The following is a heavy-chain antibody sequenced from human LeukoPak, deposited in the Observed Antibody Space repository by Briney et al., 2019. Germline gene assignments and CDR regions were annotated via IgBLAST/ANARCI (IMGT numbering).Heavy chain of an antibody. CDR2: IYTTGST. Sequence: PSQTLSLTCTVSGASINSGSYYWAWIRQPAGKGLEWIGRIYTTGSTNHNPSLKSRVTVSVDTSKNQFSLKLSSVTAADTAVYYCATMNWNDGGYYFDYWGQGTLATVSS. V-gene: IGHV4-61*02. D-gene: IGHD1-1*01. CDR1: GASINSGSYY. CDR3: ATMNWNDGGYYFDY. J-gene: IGHJ4*02.